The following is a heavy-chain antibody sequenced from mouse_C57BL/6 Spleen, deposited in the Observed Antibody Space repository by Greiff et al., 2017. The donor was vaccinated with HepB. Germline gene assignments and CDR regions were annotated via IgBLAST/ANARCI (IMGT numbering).Heavy chain of an antibody. CDR3: ASGPLRFAY. CDR2: IWGVGST. V-gene: IGHV2-6*01. J-gene: IGHJ3*01. CDR1: GFSFNSYG. Sequence: VQLQQSGPGLVAPSQSLSITCTVSGFSFNSYGVDWVRQSTGKGLEWLGVIWGVGSTNYNSALKTRLRISKDNSKSQVFFKMNSLQTDDTAMYYCASGPLRFAYWGQGTLVTVSA.